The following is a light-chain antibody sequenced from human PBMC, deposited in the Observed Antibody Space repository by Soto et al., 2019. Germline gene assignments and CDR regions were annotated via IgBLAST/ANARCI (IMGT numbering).Light chain of an antibody. Sequence: SALTQPASVSDSPGQSITISCHGTSSDVGGSNFVSWYQQHPGKPPKLIIYDVANRPSGVSNRFSGSKSGSTASLIISRLQTEDEADYYCVSYTSSTTYVFGTGTKV. CDR2: DVA. V-gene: IGLV2-14*03. CDR3: VSYTSSTTYV. CDR1: SSDVGGSNF. J-gene: IGLJ1*01.